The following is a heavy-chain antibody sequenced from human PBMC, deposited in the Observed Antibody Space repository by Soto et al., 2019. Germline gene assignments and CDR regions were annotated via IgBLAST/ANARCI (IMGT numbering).Heavy chain of an antibody. CDR3: ARDGGSIASRRYYYGMDV. CDR1: GYTFTGYY. Sequence: SVKVSCKASGYTFTGYYMHWVRQAPGQGLEWMGWINPNSGGTNYAQKFQGWVTMTRDTSISTAYMELSRLRSDDTAVYYCARDGGSIASRRYYYGMDVWGQGTTVTVSS. D-gene: IGHD6-6*01. CDR2: INPNSGGT. J-gene: IGHJ6*02. V-gene: IGHV1-2*04.